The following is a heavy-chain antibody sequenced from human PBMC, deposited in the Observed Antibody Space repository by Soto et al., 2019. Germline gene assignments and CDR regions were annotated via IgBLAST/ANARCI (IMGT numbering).Heavy chain of an antibody. Sequence: QVQLQESGPGLVKPSETLSLTCTVSGGSISSYYWSWIRQPPGKGLVWIGYIYYSGSTNYNPSLKRRVTISVDTSKNQFSLKLSSVTAADTAVYYCARSSGWYNYFDYWGQGTLVTVSS. V-gene: IGHV4-59*01. J-gene: IGHJ4*02. CDR3: ARSSGWYNYFDY. D-gene: IGHD6-19*01. CDR2: IYYSGST. CDR1: GGSISSYY.